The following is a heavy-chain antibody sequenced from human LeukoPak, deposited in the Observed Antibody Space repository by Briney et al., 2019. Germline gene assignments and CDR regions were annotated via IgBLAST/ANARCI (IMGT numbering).Heavy chain of an antibody. D-gene: IGHD3-16*01. V-gene: IGHV3-21*01. CDR2: IYSGGDT. CDR1: GFTFSSYS. Sequence: GGSLRLSCAASGFTFSSYSMNWVRQAPGKGLEWVSVIYSGGDTYYVDSVKGRFTIARDDAKNSLYLQMNSLRAEDTAVYYCARGALIAYYFDYWGQGTLVTVSS. J-gene: IGHJ4*02. CDR3: ARGALIAYYFDY.